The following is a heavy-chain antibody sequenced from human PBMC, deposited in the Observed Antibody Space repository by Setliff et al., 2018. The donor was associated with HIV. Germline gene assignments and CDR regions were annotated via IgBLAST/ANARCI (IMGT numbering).Heavy chain of an antibody. CDR1: GGSISSGGYY. CDR3: ARRELSIAAAGTYSDY. J-gene: IGHJ4*02. CDR2: IYYSGST. V-gene: IGHV4-39*01. D-gene: IGHD6-13*01. Sequence: PLETLSLTCTVSGGSISSGGYYWGWIRQPPGKGLEWIGSIYYSGSTYYNPSLKSRVTISVDTSKNQFSLKLSSVTAADTAVYYCARRELSIAAAGTYSDYWGQGTLVTVSS.